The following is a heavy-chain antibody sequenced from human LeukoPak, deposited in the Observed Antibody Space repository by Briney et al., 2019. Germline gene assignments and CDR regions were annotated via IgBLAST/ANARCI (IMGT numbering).Heavy chain of an antibody. J-gene: IGHJ5*02. CDR3: AEYASWFDP. CDR1: GGSISSYY. Sequence: SETLSLTCTVSGGSISSYYWSWIRQPPGKGLEWIGYTYYSGSTNYNPSLKSRVTISVDKSKNQFSLKLSSVTAADTAVYYCAEYASWFDPWGQGTLVTVSS. V-gene: IGHV4-59*12. CDR2: TYYSGST. D-gene: IGHD2-2*01.